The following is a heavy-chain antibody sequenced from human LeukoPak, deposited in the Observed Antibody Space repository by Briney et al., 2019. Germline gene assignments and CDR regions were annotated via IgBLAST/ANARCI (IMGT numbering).Heavy chain of an antibody. CDR3: AKDGRDGYSHPSYYFDY. Sequence: PGKSLRLSCAASGFTFSNYGMHWVRQAPGKGLEWVAVISYDGSNQYYADSVKGRFTISRDNSKNTLYLQMNSLRADDTAVYYCAKDGRDGYSHPSYYFDYWGQGTLVTVSS. CDR1: GFTFSNYG. V-gene: IGHV3-30*18. D-gene: IGHD4-4*01. CDR2: ISYDGSNQ. J-gene: IGHJ4*02.